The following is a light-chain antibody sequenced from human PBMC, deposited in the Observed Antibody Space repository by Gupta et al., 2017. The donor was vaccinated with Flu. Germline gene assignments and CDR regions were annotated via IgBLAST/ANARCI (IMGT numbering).Light chain of an antibody. Sequence: VTLPCSGGCASIGSDYVDWYQQIPGLAPRLLIYTNNQRPAGVPGRFSGSKSGTSASLTISGLQPEDEGDYYCATWDDTLSGPVFGGGTKLTVL. J-gene: IGLJ2*01. CDR3: ATWDDTLSGPV. CDR2: TNN. V-gene: IGLV1-47*01. CDR1: CASIGSDY.